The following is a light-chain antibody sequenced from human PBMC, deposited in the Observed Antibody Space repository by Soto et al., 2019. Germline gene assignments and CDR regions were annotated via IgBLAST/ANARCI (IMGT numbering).Light chain of an antibody. CDR3: LQDYNYPWT. Sequence: IQLTQSPSFLSASVGDRVTITCRASQGIRNDLGWYQQKPGKAPKLLIYAASTLQSGVPSSFSGSGSGTDFTLTISSLQPEDFATYYCLQDYNYPWTFGQGTKVDIK. CDR1: QGIRND. CDR2: AAS. V-gene: IGKV1-6*01. J-gene: IGKJ1*01.